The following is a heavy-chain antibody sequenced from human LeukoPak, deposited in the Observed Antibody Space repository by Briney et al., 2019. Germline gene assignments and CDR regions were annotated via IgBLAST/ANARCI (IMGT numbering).Heavy chain of an antibody. CDR3: ARDQTYYDILTGYYKKYHYYYMDV. CDR2: ISSSAV. D-gene: IGHD3-9*01. J-gene: IGHJ6*03. CDR1: GFTLSTYS. V-gene: IGHV3-48*04. Sequence: GGSLRLSCAASGFTLSTYSMNWVRQAPGKGLERIAYISSSAVYYADSVKGRFTISRDNAKNSLYLQMNSLRAEDTAVYYCARDQTYYDILTGYYKKYHYYYMDVWGKGTTVTVSS.